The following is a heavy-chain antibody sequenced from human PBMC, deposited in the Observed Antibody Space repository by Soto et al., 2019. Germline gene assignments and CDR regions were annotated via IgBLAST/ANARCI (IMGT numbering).Heavy chain of an antibody. CDR2: IYPGDSDT. CDR3: ATPGESSIAAHGFDY. D-gene: IGHD6-6*01. V-gene: IGHV5-51*01. CDR1: GYSFTSYW. Sequence: GESLKISCKGSGYSFTSYWIGWVRQMPGKGLEWMGIIYPGDSDTRYSPSFQGQVTISADKSISTAYLQWSSLKASDTAMYYCATPGESSIAAHGFDYWGQGTLVTVSS. J-gene: IGHJ4*02.